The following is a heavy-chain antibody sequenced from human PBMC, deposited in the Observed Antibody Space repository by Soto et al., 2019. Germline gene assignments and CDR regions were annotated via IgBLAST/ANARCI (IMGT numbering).Heavy chain of an antibody. J-gene: IGHJ4*02. D-gene: IGHD3-10*01. Sequence: QVQLVESGGGVVQPGRSLRLSCAASGFTFSSYAMHWVRQAPGKGLEWVAVISYDGSNNYYADSVKGRFTISRDNSKNTLYLQMNSLRAEDTAVYYCARERPYSGSGIAFDYWGQGTLVTVSS. CDR2: ISYDGSNN. CDR1: GFTFSSYA. CDR3: ARERPYSGSGIAFDY. V-gene: IGHV3-30-3*01.